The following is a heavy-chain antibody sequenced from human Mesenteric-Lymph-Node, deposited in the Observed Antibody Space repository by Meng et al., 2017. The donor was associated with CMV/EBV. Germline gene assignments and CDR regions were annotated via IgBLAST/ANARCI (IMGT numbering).Heavy chain of an antibody. Sequence: SETLSLTCAISGDSVSSNSAAWNWIRQSPSRGLEWLGRTYYRSKWYNDYAVSVKSRITINPDTSKNQFSLKLSSVTAADTAVYYCASEKVVPAAITVGSYYYYYYGMDVWGQGTTVTVSS. CDR2: TYYRSKWYN. CDR3: ASEKVVPAAITVGSYYYYYYGMDV. D-gene: IGHD2-2*02. V-gene: IGHV6-1*01. J-gene: IGHJ6*02. CDR1: GDSVSSNSAA.